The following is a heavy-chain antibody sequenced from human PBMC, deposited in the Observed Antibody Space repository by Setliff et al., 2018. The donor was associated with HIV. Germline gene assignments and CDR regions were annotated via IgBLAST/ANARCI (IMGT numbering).Heavy chain of an antibody. J-gene: IGHJ3*02. CDR2: IYYSGGT. CDR1: SGPISNGGFY. D-gene: IGHD5-12*01. V-gene: IGHV4-31*03. Sequence: PSETLSLTCTVSSGPISNGGFYWSWIRHHPGKGLEWIGYIYYSGGTYYSPSLKSRVSMSIDTFKHQFSLNLTSVTAADTAVYYCARGIYRPWGGYSAFATDAFETWGQGTLVTVSS. CDR3: ARGIYRPWGGYSAFATDAFET.